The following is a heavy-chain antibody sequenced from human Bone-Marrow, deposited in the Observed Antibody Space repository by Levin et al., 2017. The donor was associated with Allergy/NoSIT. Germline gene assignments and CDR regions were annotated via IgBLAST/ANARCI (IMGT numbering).Heavy chain of an antibody. CDR3: TRPQYYDSSGL. CDR1: GFTFSGSA. V-gene: IGHV3-73*01. J-gene: IGHJ4*02. CDR2: IRSKANSYAT. D-gene: IGHD3-22*01. Sequence: GGSLRLSCAASGFTFSGSAMHWVRQASGKGLEWVGRIRSKANSYATAYAASVKGRFTISRDDSKNTAYLQMNSLKTEDTAVYYCTRPQYYDSSGLWGQGTLVTVSS.